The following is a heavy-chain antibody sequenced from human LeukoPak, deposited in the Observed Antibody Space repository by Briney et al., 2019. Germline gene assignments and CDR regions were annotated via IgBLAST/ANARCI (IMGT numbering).Heavy chain of an antibody. Sequence: GGSLRLSCAASGFTFENYAMHWVRQPPGRGLEWVSLITWDSTNIYYGDSMQGRFTVSRDNSKKSLYLQMNSLRPEDTALYYCAREDMSVAGLFDHWGQGTLVTVS. CDR1: GFTFENYA. CDR3: AREDMSVAGLFDH. J-gene: IGHJ4*02. V-gene: IGHV3-43D*03. D-gene: IGHD6-19*01. CDR2: ITWDSTNI.